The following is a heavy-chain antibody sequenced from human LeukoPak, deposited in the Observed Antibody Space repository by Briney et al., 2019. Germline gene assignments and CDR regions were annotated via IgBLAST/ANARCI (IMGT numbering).Heavy chain of an antibody. J-gene: IGHJ3*02. CDR2: ISSSSSYI. D-gene: IGHD3-3*01. Sequence: GSLRLSCAASGFTFSSYSMNWVRQAPGKGLEWVSSISSSSSYIYYADSVKGRFTISRDNAKNSLYLQMNSLRAEDTAVYYCARGFVDGDYDFWSGYYDDAFDIWGQGTMVTVSS. CDR3: ARGFVDGDYDFWSGYYDDAFDI. V-gene: IGHV3-21*01. CDR1: GFTFSSYS.